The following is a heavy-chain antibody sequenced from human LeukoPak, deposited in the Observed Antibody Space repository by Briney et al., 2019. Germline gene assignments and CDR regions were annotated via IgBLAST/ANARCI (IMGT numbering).Heavy chain of an antibody. Sequence: PGRSLRLSCAAPGFTFSSYAMHWVRQAPGKGLEWVAVISYDGSNKYYADSVKGRFTISRDNSKNTLYLQMNSLRAEDTAVYYCAKGVMATDWGQGTLVTVSS. V-gene: IGHV3-30*04. D-gene: IGHD5-24*01. CDR3: AKGVMATD. CDR1: GFTFSSYA. J-gene: IGHJ4*02. CDR2: ISYDGSNK.